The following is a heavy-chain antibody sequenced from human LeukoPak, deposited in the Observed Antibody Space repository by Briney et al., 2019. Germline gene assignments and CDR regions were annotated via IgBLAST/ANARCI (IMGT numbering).Heavy chain of an antibody. V-gene: IGHV1-8*02. CDR1: GYTFTSYA. CDR3: ARGPPYCSSTSCYTRPDFDY. Sequence: ASVKVSCKASGYTFTSYAISWVRQATGQGLEWMGWMNPNSGNTGYAQKFQGRVTMTRNTSISTAYMELSSLRSEDTAVYYCARGPPYCSSTSCYTRPDFDYWGQGTLVTVSS. J-gene: IGHJ4*02. D-gene: IGHD2-2*01. CDR2: MNPNSGNT.